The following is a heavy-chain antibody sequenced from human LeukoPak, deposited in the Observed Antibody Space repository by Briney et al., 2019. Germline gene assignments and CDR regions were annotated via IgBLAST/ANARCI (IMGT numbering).Heavy chain of an antibody. V-gene: IGHV4-39*07. CDR2: IYYSENT. Sequence: SETLSLTCTVSGGPISSSSDYWGWIRQAPGKGLEWIGSIYYSENTYYNSSLKSRVTISVDTSKNQFSLKLSSVTAADTAVYYCARGNTVWRPWGQGTLVTVSS. J-gene: IGHJ5*02. CDR1: GGPISSSSDY. D-gene: IGHD2/OR15-2a*01. CDR3: ARGNTVWRP.